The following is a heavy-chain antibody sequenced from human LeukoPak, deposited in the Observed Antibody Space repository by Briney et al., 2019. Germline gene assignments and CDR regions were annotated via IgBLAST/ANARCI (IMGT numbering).Heavy chain of an antibody. CDR3: ARDRGTMVRGVTSGMDV. Sequence: SETLSLTCTVSGGSISSYYWSWIRQPPGKGLEWIGYIYTSGSTNYNPSLKSRVTMSVDTSKNQFSLKLSSVTAADTAVYYCARDRGTMVRGVTSGMDVWGQGTTVTVSS. D-gene: IGHD3-10*01. V-gene: IGHV4-4*09. J-gene: IGHJ6*02. CDR1: GGSISSYY. CDR2: IYTSGST.